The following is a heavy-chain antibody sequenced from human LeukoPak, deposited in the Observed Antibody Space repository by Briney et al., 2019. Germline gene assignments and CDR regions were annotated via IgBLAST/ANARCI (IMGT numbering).Heavy chain of an antibody. V-gene: IGHV4-34*01. Sequence: SETLSLTCAVYGGSFSGYYWGWIRQPPGKGLEWIGEINHSGSTNYNPSLKSQVTISVDTSKNQFSLKLSSVTAADTAVYYCARGGVVGPLRYWGQGTLVTVSS. CDR1: GGSFSGYY. CDR3: ARGGVVGPLRY. CDR2: INHSGST. J-gene: IGHJ4*02. D-gene: IGHD1-26*01.